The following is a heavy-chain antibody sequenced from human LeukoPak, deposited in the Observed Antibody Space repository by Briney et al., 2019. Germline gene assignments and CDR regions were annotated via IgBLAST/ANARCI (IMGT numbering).Heavy chain of an antibody. CDR3: ARGAFDSSGYYYYYYYMDV. CDR2: IKQDGREQ. Sequence: PGGSLRLSCAASGFTFSRYWMSWVRQAPGKGLEWVSNIKQDGREQYYVDSVKGRFTIARDNARNSLYLQMNSLRVEDTAVFYCARGAFDSSGYYYYYYYMDVWGKGTTVTVSS. D-gene: IGHD3-22*01. CDR1: GFTFSRYW. V-gene: IGHV3-7*01. J-gene: IGHJ6*03.